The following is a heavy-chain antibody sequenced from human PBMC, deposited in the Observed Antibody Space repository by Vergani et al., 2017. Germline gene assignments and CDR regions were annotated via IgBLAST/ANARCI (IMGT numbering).Heavy chain of an antibody. V-gene: IGHV5-51*01. J-gene: IGHJ4*02. CDR1: GYSFTSYW. CDR2: IYPGDSDT. Sequence: EVQLVQSGAEVKKPGESLKISCKGSGYSFTSYWIGWVRQMPGKGLEWMGIIYPGDSDTRYSPSFQGQVTISADKSNSTAYLQWSSLKASDTAMYYCATYCSSTSCYLGEDHGYWGQGTLVTVSS. D-gene: IGHD2-2*01. CDR3: ATYCSSTSCYLGEDHGY.